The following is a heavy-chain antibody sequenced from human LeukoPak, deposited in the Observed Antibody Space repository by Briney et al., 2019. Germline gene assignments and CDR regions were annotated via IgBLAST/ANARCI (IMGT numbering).Heavy chain of an antibody. CDR1: GYTFTGYY. D-gene: IGHD2-15*01. Sequence: ASVKVSCKGSGYTFTGYYMHWVRHAPGPGLGWVGLINPNSDGTNYAQKFQGRVTMTRDTDISTAYMELSRQRSDDTAEYYCARSESCSGGSCYSPFYYYYYGMDVWGQGTTVTVSS. V-gene: IGHV1-2*02. CDR3: ARSESCSGGSCYSPFYYYYYGMDV. J-gene: IGHJ6*02. CDR2: INPNSDGT.